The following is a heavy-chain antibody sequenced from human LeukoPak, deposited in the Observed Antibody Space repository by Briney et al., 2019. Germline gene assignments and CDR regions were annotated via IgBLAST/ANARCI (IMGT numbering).Heavy chain of an antibody. Sequence: SETLSLTCTVSGGSISSYYWSWIRRPPGKGLEWIGYIHYSGSTNYNPSLKSRVTISVDTSKNQFSLKLSSVTAADTAVYYCAREVSPDAFDIWGQGTMVTVSS. CDR2: IHYSGST. J-gene: IGHJ3*02. V-gene: IGHV4-59*01. CDR1: GGSISSYY. CDR3: AREVSPDAFDI.